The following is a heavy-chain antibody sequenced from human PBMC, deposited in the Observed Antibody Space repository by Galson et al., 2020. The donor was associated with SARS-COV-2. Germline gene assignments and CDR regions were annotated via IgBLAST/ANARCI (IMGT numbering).Heavy chain of an antibody. V-gene: IGHV1-2*02. CDR2: INPYTSDT. J-gene: IGHJ4*02. D-gene: IGHD3-22*01. Sequence: ASVKVSCKTSGYTFTAYFLHWVRQAPGQGPEWVGWINPYTSDTNLARKFQGRVTLTRDTSSKTAYLELSRLRSDDTAVYFCARDKNSSGSYWQFFDYWGQGSLVTVSS. CDR3: ARDKNSSGSYWQFFDY. CDR1: GYTFTAYF.